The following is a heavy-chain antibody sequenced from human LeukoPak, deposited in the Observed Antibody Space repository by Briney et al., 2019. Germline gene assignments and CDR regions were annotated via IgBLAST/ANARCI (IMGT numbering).Heavy chain of an antibody. J-gene: IGHJ4*02. CDR1: GFTFSSYA. D-gene: IGHD3-10*01. CDR3: ARSVTMVRGVIRALGY. Sequence: GGSLRLSCAASGFTFSSYAMSWVRQAPGKGLEWVSAISGSGGSTYYADSVKGRFTISRDNSKNTLYLRMNSLRSDDTAVYYCARSVTMVRGVIRALGYWGQGTLVTVSS. CDR2: ISGSGGST. V-gene: IGHV3-23*01.